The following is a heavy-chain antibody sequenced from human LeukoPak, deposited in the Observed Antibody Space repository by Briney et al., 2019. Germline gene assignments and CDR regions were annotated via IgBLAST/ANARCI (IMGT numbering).Heavy chain of an antibody. Sequence: ASVKVSCKASGYTFTSYAINWLRQVPGQGLDWMGWINMYTANPAYAQDFKDRFVFSLDTSVSTAYLEISNLKAEDTAVYYCARHDNDDDFDYWGQGTLVTVSS. CDR1: GYTFTSYA. J-gene: IGHJ4*02. CDR2: INMYTANP. CDR3: ARHDNDDDFDY. D-gene: IGHD3-16*01. V-gene: IGHV7-4-1*02.